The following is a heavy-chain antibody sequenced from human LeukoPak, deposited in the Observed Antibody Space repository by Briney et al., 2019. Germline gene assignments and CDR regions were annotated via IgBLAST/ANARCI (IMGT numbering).Heavy chain of an antibody. CDR2: INHSGST. V-gene: IGHV4-34*01. J-gene: IGHJ6*03. CDR1: GGSFSGYY. Sequence: NPSETLSLTCAVYGGSFSGYYWSWIRQPPGKGLEWIGEINHSGSTNYNPSLKSRVTISVDTSKNQFSLKLSSVTAADTAVYYCARGSYDSSGYYNIYYYYYMDVWGKGTTVTVSS. CDR3: ARGSYDSSGYYNIYYYYYMDV. D-gene: IGHD3-22*01.